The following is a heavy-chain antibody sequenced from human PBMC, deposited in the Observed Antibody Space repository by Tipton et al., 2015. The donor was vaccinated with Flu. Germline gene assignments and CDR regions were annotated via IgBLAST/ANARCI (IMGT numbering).Heavy chain of an antibody. J-gene: IGHJ2*01. V-gene: IGHV6-1*01. D-gene: IGHD7-27*01. Sequence: GLVKPSQTLSIPCAISGDRVSSNSAAWNWIRQSPSRGLEWLGRTYYRSKWSNDYLLSVKSRITINPDTSKNQFSLQLNSATPEDTAVYYCARAPTGGWYFDLWGRGTLVTVSS. CDR1: GDRVSSNSAA. CDR3: ARAPTGGWYFDL. CDR2: TYYRSKWSN.